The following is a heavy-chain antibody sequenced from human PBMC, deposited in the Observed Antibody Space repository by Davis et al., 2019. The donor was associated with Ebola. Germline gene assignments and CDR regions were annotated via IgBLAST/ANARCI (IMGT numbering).Heavy chain of an antibody. CDR3: TRGNWNYPN. CDR2: ISYDGSSQ. D-gene: IGHD1-7*01. V-gene: IGHV3-30*03. J-gene: IGHJ4*02. CDR1: GFTFDFYA. Sequence: GESLKISCAASGFTFDFYALSWVRQAPGKGLEWVAVISYDGSSQFYADSVKGRFTISRDNGGNSLFLQMNSLRAEDSAMYYCTRGNWNYPNWGQGTLVTVSS.